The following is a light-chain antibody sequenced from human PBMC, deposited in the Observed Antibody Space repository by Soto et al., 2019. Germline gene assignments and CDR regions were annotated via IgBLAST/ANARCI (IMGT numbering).Light chain of an antibody. J-gene: IGLJ1*01. CDR2: EVS. CDR3: SSYTSSSTRV. Sequence: QSALTQPASVSGSPGQSITISCTGTSSDVGGYKYVSWYQQHPGKAPKLMIYEVSNRPSGVSNRFSGSKSGSTASLTISGLQAEEEDDYYCSSYTSSSTRVFGTGNKLTVL. CDR1: SSDVGGYKY. V-gene: IGLV2-14*01.